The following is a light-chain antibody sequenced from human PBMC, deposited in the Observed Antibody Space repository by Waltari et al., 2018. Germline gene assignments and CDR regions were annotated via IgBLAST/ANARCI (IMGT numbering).Light chain of an antibody. J-gene: IGKJ1*01. CDR2: DAS. V-gene: IGKV1-33*01. Sequence: DIQMTQSPSSLSASVGDRVTITCQASHDISNYLNWYQQKSGKAPKLLIYDASDLETVVPSRFSGSGSGTDFTFTISSLQPEDIAIYYCQQYDNLPRTFGQGTKVEIK. CDR3: QQYDNLPRT. CDR1: HDISNY.